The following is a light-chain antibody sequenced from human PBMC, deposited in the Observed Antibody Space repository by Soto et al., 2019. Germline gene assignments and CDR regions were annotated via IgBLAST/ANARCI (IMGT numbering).Light chain of an antibody. CDR1: SSDIGGYDY. V-gene: IGLV2-14*01. Sequence: QSALTQPASESGSPGQSITISCTGSSSDIGGYDYVSWYQQHPGKAPKLIIYDVTNRPSGVSNRFSGSKSGNTASLTISGLQAEDESDYYCSSYTTISTLVIFGGGTKLTVL. CDR3: SSYTTISTLVI. J-gene: IGLJ2*01. CDR2: DVT.